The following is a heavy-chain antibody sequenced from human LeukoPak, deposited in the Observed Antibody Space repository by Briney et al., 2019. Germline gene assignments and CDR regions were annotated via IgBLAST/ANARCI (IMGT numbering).Heavy chain of an antibody. CDR3: ARVRLRYCNNGICYAKSKVPYY. J-gene: IGHJ4*02. V-gene: IGHV3-48*04. CDR1: GFTLSNYS. CDR2: ISSGVGTT. Sequence: GGSLRLSCAAAGFTLSNYSMTWVRQAPGNGLEWVSHISSGVGTTEYADSVNGRFTISRDNAQNSMSLQMNSLRGEDTALYYCARVRLRYCNNGICYAKSKVPYYWGQGTLVTVSS. D-gene: IGHD2-8*01.